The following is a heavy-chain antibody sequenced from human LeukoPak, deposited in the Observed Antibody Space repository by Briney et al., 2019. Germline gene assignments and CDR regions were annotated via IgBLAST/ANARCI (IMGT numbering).Heavy chain of an antibody. CDR1: GGSFSGYY. CDR2: INHSGST. V-gene: IGHV4-34*01. CDR3: ARDHDYGDYFDY. Sequence: SETLSLTCAVYGGSFSGYYWSWIRQPPGKGLEWIGEINHSGSTNYNPSLKSRVTISVDTSKNQFSLKLSSVTAADTAVYYCARDHDYGDYFDYWGQGTLVTVSS. J-gene: IGHJ4*02. D-gene: IGHD4-17*01.